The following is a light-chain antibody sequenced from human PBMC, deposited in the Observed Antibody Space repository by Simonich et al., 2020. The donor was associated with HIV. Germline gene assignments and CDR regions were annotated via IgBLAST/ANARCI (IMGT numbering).Light chain of an antibody. CDR3: QHYYSYPWT. CDR1: QTISSL. CDR2: QAS. Sequence: IQMTQSPSTLSASVGDRVTITCRASQTISSLLAWYQQKPEKAPKLLIYQASSLESGVSSRFSGSGSGTEFTLTISSLQPDDFATYYCQHYYSYPWTFGQGTKVEIK. J-gene: IGKJ1*01. V-gene: IGKV1-5*03.